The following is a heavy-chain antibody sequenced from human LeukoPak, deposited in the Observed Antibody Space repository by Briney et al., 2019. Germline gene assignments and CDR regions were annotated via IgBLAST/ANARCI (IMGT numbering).Heavy chain of an antibody. CDR3: TTTEGSTWDFDY. CDR2: IKTKTDGGTT. V-gene: IGHV3-15*01. Sequence: PGGSLRLSCAASGFTFSNAWMTWVRQAPGKGLEWVGRIKTKTDGGTTDYAAPVKGRFTISRDDSKNTMYLQMNSLKTEDTAVYYCTTTEGSTWDFDYWGQGTLVTVSS. J-gene: IGHJ4*02. CDR1: GFTFSNAW. D-gene: IGHD2-2*01.